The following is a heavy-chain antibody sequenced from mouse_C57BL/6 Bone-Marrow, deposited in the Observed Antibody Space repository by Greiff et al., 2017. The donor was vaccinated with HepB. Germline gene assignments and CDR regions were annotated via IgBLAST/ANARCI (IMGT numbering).Heavy chain of an antibody. CDR1: GFTFSDYG. CDR2: ISSGSSTI. CDR3: ARPRDYGGLAY. V-gene: IGHV5-17*01. Sequence: EVQLVESGGGLVKPGGSLKLSCAASGFTFSDYGMHWVRQAPEKGLEWVAYISSGSSTIYYADTVKGRFTISRDNAKNTLFLQMTSLSSEDTAMYYCARPRDYGGLAYWGQGTLVTVSA. D-gene: IGHD2-4*01. J-gene: IGHJ3*01.